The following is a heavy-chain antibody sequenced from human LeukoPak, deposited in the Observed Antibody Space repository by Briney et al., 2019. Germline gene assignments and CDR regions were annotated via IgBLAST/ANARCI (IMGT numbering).Heavy chain of an antibody. V-gene: IGHV4-59*01. J-gene: IGHJ4*02. CDR3: ARVSVPAATTDY. Sequence: SETLSLTCTVSGGSISSYYWSWIRQPPGKGLEWIGYIYYSGSTNYNPSLKSRVTISVDTSKNHFSLKLRSVTAADTAVYYCARVSVPAATTDYWGQGTLVTVSS. CDR2: IYYSGST. CDR1: GGSISSYY. D-gene: IGHD2-2*01.